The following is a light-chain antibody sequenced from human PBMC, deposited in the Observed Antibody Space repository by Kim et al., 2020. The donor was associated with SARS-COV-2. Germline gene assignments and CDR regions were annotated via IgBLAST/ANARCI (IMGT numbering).Light chain of an antibody. CDR1: RSLTSSH. Sequence: IVVTQSPVTLSLSPGVRATLSCRTSRSLTSSHLAWYQQKAGQAPRLLIYGASNRATGVPDRFSGSGSETDFTLTISRLEPEDFAVYFCHECSSSPLVTFGQRTRLWIK. V-gene: IGKV3-20*01. CDR2: GAS. CDR3: HECSSSPLVT. J-gene: IGKJ5*01.